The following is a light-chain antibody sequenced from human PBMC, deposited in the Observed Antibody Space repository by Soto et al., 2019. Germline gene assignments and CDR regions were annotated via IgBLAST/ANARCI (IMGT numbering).Light chain of an antibody. CDR1: QSVTSNY. V-gene: IGKV3-20*01. Sequence: EIVLTQSPGTLSLSPGERATLSCGASQSVTSNYLAWYQQKPGQAPRLLIFGASIRVKGIPDRFIGSGSGTDFILTISRLEPEDFAVYYCQHYVTSLTTFGQGTKVE. CDR2: GAS. CDR3: QHYVTSLTT. J-gene: IGKJ1*01.